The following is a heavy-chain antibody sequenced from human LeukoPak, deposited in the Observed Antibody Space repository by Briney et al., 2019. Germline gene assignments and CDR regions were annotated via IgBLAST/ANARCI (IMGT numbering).Heavy chain of an antibody. Sequence: SETLSLTCTVSGGSISSSSYYWGWIRQPPGKGLEWIGSIYYSGSTYYNPSLKSRVTISVDTSKNQFSLKLSSVTAADTAVYYCARHWIRFPPTYWGQGTLVTVSS. CDR1: GGSISSSSYY. CDR2: IYYSGST. J-gene: IGHJ4*02. V-gene: IGHV4-39*01. CDR3: ARHWIRFPPTY. D-gene: IGHD5-12*01.